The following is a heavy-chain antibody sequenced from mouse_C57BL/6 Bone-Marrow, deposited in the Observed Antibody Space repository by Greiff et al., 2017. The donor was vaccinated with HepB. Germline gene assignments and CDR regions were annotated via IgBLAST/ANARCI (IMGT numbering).Heavy chain of an antibody. CDR1: GYTFTSYW. CDR3: ARFYYYANFDY. J-gene: IGHJ2*01. CDR2: IYPGSGST. V-gene: IGHV1-55*01. Sequence: QVHVKQPGAELVKPGDSVKMSCKASGYTFTSYWITWVKQRPGQGLEWIGDIYPGSGSTNYNEKFKSKATLTVYTSSSTDYRQLSILTSEDSAVYYCARFYYYANFDYWGQGTTLTVSS. D-gene: IGHD1-1*01.